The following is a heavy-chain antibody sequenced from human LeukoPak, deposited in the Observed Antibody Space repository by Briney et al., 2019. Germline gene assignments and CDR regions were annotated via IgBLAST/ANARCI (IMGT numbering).Heavy chain of an antibody. CDR1: GGSVSGYY. D-gene: IGHD3-3*02. Sequence: PSETLSLTCTVSGGSVSGYYWNWIRQAPGKAMEWIGHIYYSGTTTYNPSLTGRITIPLDTSKNQFSLKLNSVTAADTAVYYCARDSEADLLATFDIWGQGTMVAVSS. CDR3: ARDSEADLLATFDI. CDR2: IYYSGTT. J-gene: IGHJ3*02. V-gene: IGHV4-59*02.